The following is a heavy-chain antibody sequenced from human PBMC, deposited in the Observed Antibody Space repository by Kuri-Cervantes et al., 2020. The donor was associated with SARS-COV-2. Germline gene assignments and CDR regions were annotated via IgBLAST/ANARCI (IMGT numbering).Heavy chain of an antibody. V-gene: IGHV3-23*01. CDR1: GFTFSSYA. Sequence: GESLKISCAASGFTFSSYAMSWVRQAPGKGLEWVSAISGSGGSTYYADSVKGRFTISRDNSKNTLYLQMNSLRAEDTAVYYCASIPYDSSGYYYTSDYWGQGTLVTVSS. J-gene: IGHJ4*02. CDR3: ASIPYDSSGYYYTSDY. D-gene: IGHD3-22*01. CDR2: ISGSGGST.